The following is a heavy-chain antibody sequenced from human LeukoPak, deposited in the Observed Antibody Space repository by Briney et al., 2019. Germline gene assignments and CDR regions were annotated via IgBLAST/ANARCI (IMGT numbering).Heavy chain of an antibody. CDR3: ARDITVAGTSGVDY. CDR1: GFTFSSYS. CDR2: ISSSSSYI. Sequence: PGGSLRLSCAASGFTFSSYSMNWVRQAPGKGLEWVSSISSSSSYIYYADSVKGQFTISRDNAKNSLYLQMNSLRAEDTAVYYCARDITVAGTSGVDYWGQGTLVTVSS. J-gene: IGHJ4*02. D-gene: IGHD6-19*01. V-gene: IGHV3-21*01.